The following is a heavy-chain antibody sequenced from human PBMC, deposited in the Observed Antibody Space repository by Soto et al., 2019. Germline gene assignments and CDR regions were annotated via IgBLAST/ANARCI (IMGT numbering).Heavy chain of an antibody. CDR1: GFSFSTYN. CDR3: GREDGLVGSNPAFDY. Sequence: EVEVLESGGGLVKPGGSLRLSCAASGFSFSTYNMNWVRQAPGKGLEWVSSINGRSNYKYYTDSVKGRFTISIDNPYYSLYLHMDSMRAEDTAVYYCGREDGLVGSNPAFDYWCQGTLVTVSS. V-gene: IGHV3-21*02. D-gene: IGHD4-17*01. J-gene: IGHJ4*02. CDR2: INGRSNYK.